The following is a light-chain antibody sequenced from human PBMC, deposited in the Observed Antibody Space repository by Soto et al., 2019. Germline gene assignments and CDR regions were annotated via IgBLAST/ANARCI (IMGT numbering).Light chain of an antibody. J-gene: IGLJ1*01. CDR1: SSDVGGYNY. CDR3: SSYTSSSTLGYV. V-gene: IGLV2-14*01. CDR2: DVS. Sequence: QSVLTQPASVSGSPGQSITISCTGTSSDVGGYNYVSWYQQHPGKAPKLMIYDVSNRPSGVSNRFSGSKSGNTASLTISGVQVEDEADYYCSSYTSSSTLGYVFGTGTKVTV.